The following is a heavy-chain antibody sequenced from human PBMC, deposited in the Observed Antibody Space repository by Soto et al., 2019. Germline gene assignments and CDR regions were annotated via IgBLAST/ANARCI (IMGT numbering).Heavy chain of an antibody. D-gene: IGHD3-10*01. Sequence: GGSLRLSCAASGFTFSSYSMNWVRQAPGKGLEWVSSISSSSYIYYADSVKGRFTISRDNAKNSLYLQMNSLRAEDTAVYYCARVPVVGGVDYGMDVWGQGTTVTVS. CDR1: GFTFSSYS. CDR3: ARVPVVGGVDYGMDV. J-gene: IGHJ6*02. CDR2: ISSSSYI. V-gene: IGHV3-21*01.